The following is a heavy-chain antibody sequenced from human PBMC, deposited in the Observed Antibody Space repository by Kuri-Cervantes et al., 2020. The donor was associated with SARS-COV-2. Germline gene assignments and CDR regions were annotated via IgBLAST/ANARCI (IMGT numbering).Heavy chain of an antibody. CDR3: AKVGQQLVPDWFDP. V-gene: IGHV3-23*01. CDR2: ISGSGGSI. Sequence: GESLKISCAASGFTFTTYAMRWVRQAPRKGLEWVSGISGSGGSIYYADSVKGRCAISRDNSKNTLYLQMNSLRAEDTAVYYCAKVGQQLVPDWFDPWGQGTLVTVSS. CDR1: GFTFTTYA. J-gene: IGHJ5*02. D-gene: IGHD6-13*01.